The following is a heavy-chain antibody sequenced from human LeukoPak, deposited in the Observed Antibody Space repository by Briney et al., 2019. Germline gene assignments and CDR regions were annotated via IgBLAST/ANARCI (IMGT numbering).Heavy chain of an antibody. CDR3: ARSQSEGDYYYYGMDV. J-gene: IGHJ6*02. Sequence: ASVKVSCKAPGYTFTSYDINWVRQATGQGLEWMGWMNPNSGNTGYAQKFQGRVTMTRNTSISTAYMELSSLRSEDTAVYYCARSQSEGDYYYYGMDVWGQGTTVTVSS. CDR2: MNPNSGNT. V-gene: IGHV1-8*01. CDR1: GYTFTSYD. D-gene: IGHD1-26*01.